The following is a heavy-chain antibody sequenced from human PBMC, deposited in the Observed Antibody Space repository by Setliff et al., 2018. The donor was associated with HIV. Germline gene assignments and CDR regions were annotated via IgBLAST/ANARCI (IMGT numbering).Heavy chain of an antibody. CDR3: AREHCSGGSCNGFDI. Sequence: PSETLSLTCAVYGGSFSGFYWSWIRQPPGKGLEWIGEINHSGTTNYNPSLKSRVTISLDTSRNQFSLKLGSVTAADTAMYYCAREHCSGGSCNGFDIWGQGTMVTVSS. CDR2: INHSGTT. J-gene: IGHJ3*02. CDR1: GGSFSGFY. V-gene: IGHV4-34*01. D-gene: IGHD2-15*01.